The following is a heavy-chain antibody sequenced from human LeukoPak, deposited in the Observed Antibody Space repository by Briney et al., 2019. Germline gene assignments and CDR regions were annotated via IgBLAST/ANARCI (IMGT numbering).Heavy chain of an antibody. J-gene: IGHJ5*02. CDR1: GGSISSSSYY. Sequence: PSETLSLTCTVSGGSISSSSYYWGWIRQPPGKGLEWIGSIYYSGSTYYNPSLKSRVTISVDTSKNQFSLKLSSVTAADTAVYYCARVSWKTGWDILTGYYRPGDNWFDPWGQGTLVTVSS. D-gene: IGHD3-9*01. CDR3: ARVSWKTGWDILTGYYRPGDNWFDP. V-gene: IGHV4-39*07. CDR2: IYYSGST.